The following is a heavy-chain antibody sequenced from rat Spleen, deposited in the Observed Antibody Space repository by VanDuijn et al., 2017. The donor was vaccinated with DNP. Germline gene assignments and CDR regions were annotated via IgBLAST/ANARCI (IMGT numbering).Heavy chain of an antibody. J-gene: IGHJ3*01. CDR3: ATSESAGFVY. Sequence: EVQLVESGGGLVQPGRSLKLSCAASGFTFSNYGMHWIRQAPTKGLEWVATLSYNGGNTYYRDSVKGRFTISRDNAKSTLYLQMDSQRSEDTATYYCATSESAGFVYWGQGTLVTVSS. CDR1: GFTFSNYG. CDR2: LSYNGGNT. V-gene: IGHV5-19*01. D-gene: IGHD3-7*01.